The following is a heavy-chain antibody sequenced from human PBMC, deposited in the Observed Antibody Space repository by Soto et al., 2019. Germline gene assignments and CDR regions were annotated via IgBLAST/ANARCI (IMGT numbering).Heavy chain of an antibody. Sequence: SEPQSLTNTVFGGSISSGDYYWSWIRQTPGKGLEWIGYISYSGSTYYNPSLKSRLTISVDTSKNQFSLKLSSVTAADTAVYYCVRQPAMAEIYHFDYWGQGTLVTVSS. CDR2: ISYSGST. V-gene: IGHV4-30-4*01. D-gene: IGHD5-18*01. CDR3: VRQPAMAEIYHFDY. J-gene: IGHJ4*02. CDR1: GGSISSGDYY.